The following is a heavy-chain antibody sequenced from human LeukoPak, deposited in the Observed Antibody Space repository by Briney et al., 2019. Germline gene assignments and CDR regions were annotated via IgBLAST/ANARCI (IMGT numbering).Heavy chain of an antibody. CDR3: AKEGYSSSFFYYFDY. V-gene: IGHV3-23*01. CDR1: GFTFSSYG. D-gene: IGHD6-6*01. Sequence: GGSLRLSCAASGFTFSSYGMSWVRQAPGKGLEWVSAISGSGGSTYYADSVKGRFTISRDNSKNTLYLQMNSLRAEDTAVYYCAKEGYSSSFFYYFDYWGQGTLVTVSS. CDR2: ISGSGGST. J-gene: IGHJ4*02.